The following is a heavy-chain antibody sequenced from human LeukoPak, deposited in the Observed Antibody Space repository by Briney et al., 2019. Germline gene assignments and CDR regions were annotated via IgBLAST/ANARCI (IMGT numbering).Heavy chain of an antibody. J-gene: IGHJ4*02. CDR2: IIPILGIA. V-gene: IGHV1-69*04. CDR3: ARGSYGDYEEYYFDY. D-gene: IGHD4-17*01. Sequence: SVKVSFKASVGTFSSYAISWVRQAPGQGLEWMGRIIPILGIANYAQKFQGRVTITADKSTSTAYMELSSLRSEDTAVYYCARGSYGDYEEYYFDYWGQGTLVTVSS. CDR1: VGTFSSYA.